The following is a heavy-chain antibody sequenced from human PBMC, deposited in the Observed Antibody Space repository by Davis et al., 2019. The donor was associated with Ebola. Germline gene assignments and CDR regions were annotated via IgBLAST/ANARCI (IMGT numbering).Heavy chain of an antibody. D-gene: IGHD4-11*01. V-gene: IGHV3-73*01. CDR1: GFTFSGSA. J-gene: IGHJ6*02. CDR2: IRSKANSYAT. CDR3: ARSLQTYYYYYGMDV. Sequence: GESLKISCAASGFTFSGSAMHWVRQASGKGLEWVGRIRSKANSYATAYAASVKGRFTISRDDSKNTAYLQMNSLKTEDTAVYYCARSLQTYYYYYGMDVWGQGTTVTVSS.